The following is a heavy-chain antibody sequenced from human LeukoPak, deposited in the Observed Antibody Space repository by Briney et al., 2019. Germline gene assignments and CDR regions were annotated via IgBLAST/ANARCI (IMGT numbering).Heavy chain of an antibody. CDR3: ARGGVYIATTMGDN. CDR2: INPNIGGT. J-gene: IGHJ4*02. Sequence: RASVKVSCKTSGYTFTDYYMHWVRQAPGQGLEWLGWINPNIGGTNYAQNFQGRVTMTRDTSISTVYMELSRLRSDDTAVYYCARGGVYIATTMGDNWGQGTLVTVSS. CDR1: GYTFTDYY. D-gene: IGHD5-12*01. V-gene: IGHV1-2*02.